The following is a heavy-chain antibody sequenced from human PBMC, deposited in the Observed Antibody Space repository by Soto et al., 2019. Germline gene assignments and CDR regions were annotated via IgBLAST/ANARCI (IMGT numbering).Heavy chain of an antibody. CDR3: TTDPTTVTTYYYYMDV. V-gene: IGHV3-15*01. Sequence: GGSLRLSCAASGFTFSNAWMSWVRQAPGKGLEWVGRIKSKTDGGTTDYAAPGKGRFTISRTDSKNTLYRQMNSLKTGDTAVYYCTTDPTTVTTYYYYMDVWGKGTTVTVSS. CDR2: IKSKTDGGTT. CDR1: GFTFSNAW. J-gene: IGHJ6*03. D-gene: IGHD4-17*01.